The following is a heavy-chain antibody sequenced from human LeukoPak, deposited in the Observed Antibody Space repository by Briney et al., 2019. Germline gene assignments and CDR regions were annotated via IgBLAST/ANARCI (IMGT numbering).Heavy chain of an antibody. Sequence: GGSLRLSCAASGFTVSSNYMSWVRQAPGKGLEWVSIIYSGGSTYYADSVKGRFIISRDNSKNTLYLQMNSLRPEDTAMYYCAKADLGVLDGYYYGMDVWGQGTTVTVSS. CDR1: GFTVSSNY. D-gene: IGHD2-15*01. CDR2: IYSGGST. CDR3: AKADLGVLDGYYYGMDV. J-gene: IGHJ6*02. V-gene: IGHV3-53*01.